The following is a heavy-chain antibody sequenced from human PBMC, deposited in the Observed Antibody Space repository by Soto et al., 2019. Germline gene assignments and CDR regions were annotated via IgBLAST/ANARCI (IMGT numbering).Heavy chain of an antibody. CDR1: GFTFSSYG. CDR3: ARAKFTMVRGVIYYYGMDV. D-gene: IGHD3-10*01. CDR2: IWYDGSNI. V-gene: IGHV3-33*01. Sequence: QVQLVESGGGVVQPGRSLRLSCAASGFTFSSYGMHWVRQAPGKGLEWVAVIWYDGSNIYYADSVKGRFTISRDNSKNTLYLQMNSLRAEDTAVYYCARAKFTMVRGVIYYYGMDVWGQGTTVTVCS. J-gene: IGHJ6*02.